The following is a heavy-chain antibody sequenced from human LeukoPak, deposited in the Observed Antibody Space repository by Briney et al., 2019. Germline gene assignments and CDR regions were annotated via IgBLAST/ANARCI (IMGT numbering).Heavy chain of an antibody. Sequence: GGSLRLSCAASGFTFNNYGMHWVRQAPGKGLEWVAFIRYNGNNQYYADSVKGRFTISRDNSKNTLYLQMNSLKGDDTAVYYCARGTMFPYYFDYWGQGTLVTVSS. CDR1: GFTFNNYG. CDR2: IRYNGNNQ. J-gene: IGHJ4*02. D-gene: IGHD3-10*02. CDR3: ARGTMFPYYFDY. V-gene: IGHV3-30*02.